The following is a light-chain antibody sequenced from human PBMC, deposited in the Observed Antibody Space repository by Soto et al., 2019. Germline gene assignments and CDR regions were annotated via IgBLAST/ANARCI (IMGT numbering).Light chain of an antibody. CDR3: NADTSSSTYV. V-gene: IGLV2-14*01. CDR2: DVR. CDR1: SSDVGGYNY. Sequence: QSALTQPASVSGSPGQSITISCTGTSSDVGGYNYVSWFQQHPGKAPKIMIYDVRNRLSGISNRFSGSKSGKTASLTISGIQAEDEADYYCNADTSSSTYVFGTGTKLTVL. J-gene: IGLJ1*01.